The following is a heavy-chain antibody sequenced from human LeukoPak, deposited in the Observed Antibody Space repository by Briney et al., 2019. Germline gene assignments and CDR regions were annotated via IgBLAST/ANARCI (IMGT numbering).Heavy chain of an antibody. J-gene: IGHJ5*02. CDR3: ARRIAIANNWFDP. Sequence: SETLSLTCTVSGGSITSGGYYWSWIRQHPGKGLEWIGYIYYSGSTYYNPSLKRRVTILVDTSKNQFSLKLSSVTAADTAVYYCARRIAIANNWFDPWGQGTLVTVSS. D-gene: IGHD6-13*01. CDR2: IYYSGST. V-gene: IGHV4-31*03. CDR1: GGSITSGGYY.